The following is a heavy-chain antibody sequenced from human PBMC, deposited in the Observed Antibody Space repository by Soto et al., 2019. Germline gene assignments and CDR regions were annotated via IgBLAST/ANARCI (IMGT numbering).Heavy chain of an antibody. CDR2: ITNGGGRT. V-gene: IGHV3-23*01. CDR1: GFTFDNNT. J-gene: IGHJ4*02. D-gene: IGHD6-19*01. CDR3: AKDRQGSGQWLVQPAFDY. Sequence: EVQLMESGGGLIQPGGSLRLACAASGFTFDNNTMHWVRQTPGEGLEWVAAITNGGGRTHYADSVKGRFTISRDNSKNMLVLQMNNLKVDDTALYYCAKDRQGSGQWLVQPAFDYWGQGTRGTDCS.